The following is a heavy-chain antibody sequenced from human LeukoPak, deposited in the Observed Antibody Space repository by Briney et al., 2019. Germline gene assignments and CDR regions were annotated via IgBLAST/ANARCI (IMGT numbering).Heavy chain of an antibody. Sequence: GGSLRLSCAASGFTFSSYWMHWVRQAPGKGLVWVSRINTDGSSTSYADSVKGRFTISRDNAKNTLYLQMNSLRAEDTAVYYCARDKQWAVAGTLGAFDIWGQGTMVTVSS. J-gene: IGHJ3*02. V-gene: IGHV3-74*01. CDR2: INTDGSST. D-gene: IGHD6-19*01. CDR3: ARDKQWAVAGTLGAFDI. CDR1: GFTFSSYW.